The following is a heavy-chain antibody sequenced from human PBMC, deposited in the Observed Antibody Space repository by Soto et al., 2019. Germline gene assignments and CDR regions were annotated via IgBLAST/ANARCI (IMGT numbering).Heavy chain of an antibody. D-gene: IGHD6-19*01. CDR1: GFTFSSYA. Sequence: EVQLLESGGGVIQPGGALPISCAGTGFTFSSYAMSWVRQTPEKGLEWVSAISGGGVTTYYADSVKGRFTISRDNAKNTLFLQMNSLRVEDAAVYYCAMGSSGGGWYWGQGTLVTVSS. V-gene: IGHV3-23*01. CDR2: ISGGGVTT. J-gene: IGHJ4*02. CDR3: AMGSSGGGWY.